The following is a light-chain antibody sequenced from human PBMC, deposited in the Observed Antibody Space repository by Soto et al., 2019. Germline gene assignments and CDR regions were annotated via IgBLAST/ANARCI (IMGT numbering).Light chain of an antibody. CDR1: QRISSW. Sequence: TPSPSSVSASVGNRVAISCRASQRISSWLAWYQQKPGQAPRLLIYDASNRATGIPARFSGSGSGTDFTLTISSLEPEDFAVYYCQQRSNWPLTFGGGTKVEIK. CDR3: QQRSNWPLT. V-gene: IGKV3-11*01. CDR2: DAS. J-gene: IGKJ4*01.